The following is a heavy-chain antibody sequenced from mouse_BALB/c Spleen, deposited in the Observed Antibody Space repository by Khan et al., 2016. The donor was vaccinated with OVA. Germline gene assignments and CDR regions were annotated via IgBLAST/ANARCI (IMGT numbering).Heavy chain of an antibody. CDR1: GYSFTGYN. V-gene: IGHV1-39*01. CDR3: TRGCGNYVRYYFDY. J-gene: IGHJ2*01. Sequence: VQLQQSGPELEKPGASVKISCKASGYSFTGYNMNWVKQSNGKSLEWIGNIDPYYGGATYNQKFKGKATLTVDKSSSTAYMQLKSLTSADSAVFYCTRGCGNYVRYYFDYWRQGTTLAVAS. CDR2: IDPYYGGA. D-gene: IGHD2-1*01.